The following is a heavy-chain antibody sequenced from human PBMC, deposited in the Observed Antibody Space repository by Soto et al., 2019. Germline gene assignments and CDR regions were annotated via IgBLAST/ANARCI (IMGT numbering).Heavy chain of an antibody. CDR3: TTVTTVDYYFDY. CDR1: GLTFSDRY. Sequence: LRLSCAASGLTFSDRYMDWVRQAPGNGLELVGRIRKKTNSYTTEYAASVKGRFIISRDDSTNSLYLQMSSLKTEDTAVYYCTTVTTVDYYFDYWGQGTLVTVSS. D-gene: IGHD4-17*01. CDR2: IRKKTNSYTT. J-gene: IGHJ4*02. V-gene: IGHV3-72*01.